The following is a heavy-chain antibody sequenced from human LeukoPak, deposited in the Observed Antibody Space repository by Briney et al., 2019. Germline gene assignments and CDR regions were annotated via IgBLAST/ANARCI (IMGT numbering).Heavy chain of an antibody. Sequence: GGSLRLSCAASGFTFDDYAMHWVRQAPGKGLEWVSGISWNSGSIGYADSVKGRFTISRDNAKNSLYLQMNSLRAEDTALYYCAKDIAYGGNPEYFQHRGQGTLVTVSS. V-gene: IGHV3-9*01. CDR1: GFTFDDYA. J-gene: IGHJ1*01. CDR2: ISWNSGSI. CDR3: AKDIAYGGNPEYFQH. D-gene: IGHD4-23*01.